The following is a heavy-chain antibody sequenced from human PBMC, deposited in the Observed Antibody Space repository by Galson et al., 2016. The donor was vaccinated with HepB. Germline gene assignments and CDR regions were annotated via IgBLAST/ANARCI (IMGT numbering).Heavy chain of an antibody. CDR2: ISSSSSTI. D-gene: IGHD5-18*01. CDR1: GFTFSSYS. V-gene: IGHV3-48*04. J-gene: IGHJ4*02. Sequence: SLRLSCAASGFTFSSYSMNWVRQALGKGLEWVSYISSSSSTIYYADSVKGRFTILRDNAKNSLYLQMNSLRAEDTAVYYCARDVCGYSFVGKYWGQGTLVTVSS. CDR3: ARDVCGYSFVGKY.